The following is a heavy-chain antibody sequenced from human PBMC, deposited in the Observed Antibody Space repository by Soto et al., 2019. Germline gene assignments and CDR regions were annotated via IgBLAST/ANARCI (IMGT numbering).Heavy chain of an antibody. Sequence: EVQLVDSGGGLVQPGGSLRLSCAASEFTFRSYWMHWVRQSPGTGLVWVSRISGDGSSTNYADSVKGRFTISRDNAKNTVYLQIDSLRAEDTAVYYCARSLPGTYGAFDLWGQGTRVTVSS. CDR3: ARSLPGTYGAFDL. D-gene: IGHD1-7*01. V-gene: IGHV3-74*01. CDR2: ISGDGSST. J-gene: IGHJ3*01. CDR1: EFTFRSYW.